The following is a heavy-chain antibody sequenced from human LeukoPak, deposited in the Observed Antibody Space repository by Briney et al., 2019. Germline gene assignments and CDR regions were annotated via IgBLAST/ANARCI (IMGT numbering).Heavy chain of an antibody. CDR3: AKDKGGSSSPYQWPSGY. D-gene: IGHD6-13*01. J-gene: IGHJ4*02. V-gene: IGHV3-30-3*01. CDR1: GFTFSSYA. CDR2: ISYDGSNK. Sequence: PGGSLRLSCAASGFTFSSYAMHWVRQAPGKGLEWVAVISYDGSNKYYADSVKGRFTISRDNSKNTLYLQMNSLRAEDTAVYYCAKDKGGSSSPYQWPSGYWGQGTLVTVSS.